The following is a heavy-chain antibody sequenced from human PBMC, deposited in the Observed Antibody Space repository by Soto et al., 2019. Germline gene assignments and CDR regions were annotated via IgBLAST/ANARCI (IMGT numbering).Heavy chain of an antibody. J-gene: IGHJ4*02. V-gene: IGHV3-74*01. Sequence: EVQLVESGGDLVQPGWSLRLSCAASGFTFGSYWMHWVRQAPGKGLVWVSRINSDGSTTNYGDSVKGRFTISRDNAKSTLYLQMNSLRAEDTAVYYCARAGWYRFDYWGQGTLLTVSS. D-gene: IGHD2-15*01. CDR1: GFTFGSYW. CDR2: INSDGSTT. CDR3: ARAGWYRFDY.